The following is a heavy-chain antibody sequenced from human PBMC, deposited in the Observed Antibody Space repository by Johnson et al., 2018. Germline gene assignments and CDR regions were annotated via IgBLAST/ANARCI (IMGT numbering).Heavy chain of an antibody. CDR2: IRSRSNNYAT. V-gene: IGHV3-73*01. D-gene: IGHD3-22*01. Sequence: VQLVQSGGGLVQPGGSLKLSCAASGFTFSASALHWVRQASGKGLEWVARIRSRSNNYATAYAASVKGRFIVSRDDSKSTAYLQMNSPKTEDTAVYYCTRFYDSASDYWGQGTLVTVSS. CDR3: TRFYDSASDY. CDR1: GFTFSASA. J-gene: IGHJ4*02.